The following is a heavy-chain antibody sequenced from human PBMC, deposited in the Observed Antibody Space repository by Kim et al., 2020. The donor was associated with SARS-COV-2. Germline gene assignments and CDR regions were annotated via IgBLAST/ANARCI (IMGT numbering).Heavy chain of an antibody. CDR3: AKLFYYYGSGSYFDY. CDR2: ISGSGGST. V-gene: IGHV3-23*01. J-gene: IGHJ4*02. Sequence: GGSLRLSCAASGFTFSSYAMSWVRQAPGKGLEWVSAISGSGGSTYYADSVKGRFTISRDNSKNTLYLQMNSLRAEDTAVYYCAKLFYYYGSGSYFDYWGQGTLVTVSS. CDR1: GFTFSSYA. D-gene: IGHD3-10*01.